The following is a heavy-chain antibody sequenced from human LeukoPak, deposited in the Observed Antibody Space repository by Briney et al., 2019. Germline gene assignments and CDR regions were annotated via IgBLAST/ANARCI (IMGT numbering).Heavy chain of an antibody. CDR3: ARESSVTAMDIGSY. D-gene: IGHD2-2*03. CDR2: FDPENGET. CDR1: GYILSDLS. V-gene: IGHV1-24*01. J-gene: IGHJ4*02. Sequence: ASVKVSCKVSGYILSDLSMHWVRQAPGKGLEWMGGFDPENGETIYAQKFQGRVTMTRDTSTRTVYMELSSLRSEDTAVYYCARESSVTAMDIGSYWGQGTLVTVSP.